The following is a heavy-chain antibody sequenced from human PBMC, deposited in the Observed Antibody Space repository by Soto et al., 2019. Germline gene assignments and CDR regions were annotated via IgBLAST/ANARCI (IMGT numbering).Heavy chain of an antibody. CDR1: GFISSSYW. D-gene: IGHD2-8*01. J-gene: IGHJ4*02. Sequence: EVQLVESGGNVFQTGGSLRLSCAASGFISSSYWMHWVRQAPGKGLVWVSRINRDGSRTDYADSVKGRFAVSRDNAKNTVLLQMNSLRADDTAVYYCARGVNGYYYVDYWGQGTLVTVSS. V-gene: IGHV3-74*01. CDR3: ARGVNGYYYVDY. CDR2: INRDGSRT.